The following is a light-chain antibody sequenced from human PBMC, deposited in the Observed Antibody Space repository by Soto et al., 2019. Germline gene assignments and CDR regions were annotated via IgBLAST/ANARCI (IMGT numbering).Light chain of an antibody. J-gene: IGKJ1*01. Sequence: EIVLTQSPGTLSLSPGERATLSCRASQSVSSSSLAWYQQTPGQSPRLLIYGASTRATGIPDRFSGSGSGTDFTVTISRLEAEDFAVYYYQQYCSTPRTFGQGTRVVIK. CDR1: QSVSSSS. CDR3: QQYCSTPRT. CDR2: GAS. V-gene: IGKV3-20*01.